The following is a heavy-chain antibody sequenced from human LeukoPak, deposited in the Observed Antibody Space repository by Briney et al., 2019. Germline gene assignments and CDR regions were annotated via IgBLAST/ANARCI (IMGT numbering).Heavy chain of an antibody. CDR2: ISSSSSTI. J-gene: IGHJ4*02. CDR3: ARALWFGETFPAY. Sequence: PGGSLRLSCAASAFTFSNYAMSWVRQAPGKGLEWVSYISSSSSTIYYADSVKGRFTISRDNAKNSLYLQMNSLRAEDTAVYYCARALWFGETFPAYWGQGTLVTVSS. CDR1: AFTFSNYA. V-gene: IGHV3-48*01. D-gene: IGHD3-10*01.